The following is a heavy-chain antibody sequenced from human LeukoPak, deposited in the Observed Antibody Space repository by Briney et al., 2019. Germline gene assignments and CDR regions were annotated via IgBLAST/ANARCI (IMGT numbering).Heavy chain of an antibody. D-gene: IGHD3-22*01. CDR1: GPTVISYG. CDR3: ERESHSYYDTSAYFDY. J-gene: IGHJ4*02. CDR2: ISGSGGTT. Sequence: PGGCLRLAWAASGPTVISYGISWVRQAPGKGLGWVSAISGSGGTTYYADSVKGRFNITRDNSKNTLHLQVNSLRRGDRAVFYCERESHSYYDTSAYFDYWRQGTLVSVSS. V-gene: IGHV3-23*01.